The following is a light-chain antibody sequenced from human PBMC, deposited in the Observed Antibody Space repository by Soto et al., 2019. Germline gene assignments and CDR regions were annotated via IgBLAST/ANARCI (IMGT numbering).Light chain of an antibody. CDR3: QQYANLPPLT. V-gene: IGKV1-33*01. J-gene: IGKJ4*01. CDR1: QDISNY. CDR2: DAS. Sequence: DIPMTQSPSSLSASVGDRVTITCQASQDISNYLNWYQQKPGKAPKLLIYDASNLETGVPSRFSGGGSGTDFTFTISSLQPEDIATYYCQQYANLPPLTFGAGTKVEIK.